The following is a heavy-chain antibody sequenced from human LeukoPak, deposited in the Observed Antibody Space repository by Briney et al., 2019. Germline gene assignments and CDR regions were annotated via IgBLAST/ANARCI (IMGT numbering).Heavy chain of an antibody. V-gene: IGHV3-23*01. CDR2: ITSSGIT. CDR3: ARDQGFSYYYYYMDV. D-gene: IGHD3-3*01. J-gene: IGHJ6*03. Sequence: GGTLRLSCAASGFTFSNYGMNWVRQAPGKGLEWVSGITSSGITYYSDSVKGRFTVSRDNSKNTLYLQMNSLRAEDTAVYYCARDQGFSYYYYYMDVWGKGTTVTVSS. CDR1: GFTFSNYG.